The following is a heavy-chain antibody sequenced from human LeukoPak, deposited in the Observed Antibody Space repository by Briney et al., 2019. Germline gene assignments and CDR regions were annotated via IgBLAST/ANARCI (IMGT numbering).Heavy chain of an antibody. CDR2: IYYSGST. D-gene: IGHD6-6*01. Sequence: PSETLSLTCTVSGGSISSSNYYWGWIRQPPGKGLEWIGNIYYSGSTYYNPSLKSRVTISVDTSKNQFSLKLSSVTAADTAVYYCARDRGSSSPWGQGTLVTVSS. J-gene: IGHJ5*02. V-gene: IGHV4-39*07. CDR1: GGSISSSNYY. CDR3: ARDRGSSSP.